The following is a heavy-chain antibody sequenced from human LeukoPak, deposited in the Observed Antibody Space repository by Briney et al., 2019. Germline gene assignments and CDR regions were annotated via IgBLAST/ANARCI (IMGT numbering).Heavy chain of an antibody. J-gene: IGHJ5*02. D-gene: IGHD3-22*01. CDR3: ARDLGQYYDTSDNWFDP. V-gene: IGHV3-74*01. CDR2: INSDGINT. CDR1: GFTVSSNY. Sequence: TGGSLRLSCAVSGFTVSSNYMSWVRQAPGKGLVWVSRINSDGINTSYADSVKGRFTISRDNAKNTLNLQMNSLRAEDAAVYYCARDLGQYYDTSDNWFDPWGQGTLVTVSS.